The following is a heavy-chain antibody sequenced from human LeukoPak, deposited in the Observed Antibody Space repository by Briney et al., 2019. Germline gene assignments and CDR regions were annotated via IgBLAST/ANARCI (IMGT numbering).Heavy chain of an antibody. CDR3: AKLRRGSGYYYYGMDV. J-gene: IGHJ6*02. D-gene: IGHD3-10*01. V-gene: IGHV3-23*01. CDR2: ISGSGGST. CDR1: GFTFSSYA. Sequence: PGGSLRLSCAASGFTFSSYAMSWVRQAPGKGLEWVSAISGSGGSTYYADSVKGRFTISRDNSKNTLYLQMNSLRAEDTAVYYCAKLRRGSGYYYYGMDVWGQGTTVTVS.